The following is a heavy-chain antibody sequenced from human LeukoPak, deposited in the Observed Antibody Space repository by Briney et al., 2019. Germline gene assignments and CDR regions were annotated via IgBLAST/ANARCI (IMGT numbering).Heavy chain of an antibody. Sequence: RGSLRLSCAASVVTFDDYAMHWGRQGPGERRWWVSLISWDGGSTRYADSVKGRFTISRDNSKNSLYLQMNSLRPEDTALYYCAKDSLTGTLDDWGQGTLVTVSS. V-gene: IGHV3-43D*03. CDR1: VVTFDDYA. D-gene: IGHD1-7*01. CDR2: ISWDGGST. CDR3: AKDSLTGTLDD. J-gene: IGHJ4*02.